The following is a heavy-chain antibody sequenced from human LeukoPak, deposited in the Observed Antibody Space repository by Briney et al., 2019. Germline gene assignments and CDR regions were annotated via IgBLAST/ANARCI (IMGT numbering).Heavy chain of an antibody. V-gene: IGHV4-59*01. CDR2: IYYSGST. J-gene: IGHJ4*02. D-gene: IGHD6-19*01. CDR3: ARGEAVLTPDY. Sequence: SETLSLTCTASGGSISSYYWSWIRQPPGKGLEWIGYIYYSGSTNYNPSLKSRVTISVDTSKNQFSLKLSSVTAADTAVYYCARGEAVLTPDYWGQGTLVTVSS. CDR1: GGSISSYY.